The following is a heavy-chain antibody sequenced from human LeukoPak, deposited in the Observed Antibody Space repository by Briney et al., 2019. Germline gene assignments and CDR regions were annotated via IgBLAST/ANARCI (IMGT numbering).Heavy chain of an antibody. Sequence: PSGTLSLTCAVSGGSISSSNWWSWVRQPPGKGLEWIGEIYHSGSTNYNPSLKSRVTISVDTSGHQFSLRLTSVTAADTALYYCARLTIVRGVVNAFDYWGQGTLVTVSS. J-gene: IGHJ4*02. V-gene: IGHV4-4*02. CDR2: IYHSGST. CDR1: GGSISSSNW. CDR3: ARLTIVRGVVNAFDY. D-gene: IGHD3-10*01.